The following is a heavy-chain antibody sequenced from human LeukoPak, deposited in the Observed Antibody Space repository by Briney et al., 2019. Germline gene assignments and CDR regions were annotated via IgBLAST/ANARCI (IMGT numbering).Heavy chain of an antibody. CDR1: GYTFTGYY. CDR3: ARDQSIAVAGTSDLDY. D-gene: IGHD6-19*01. CDR2: INPNSGGT. J-gene: IGHJ4*02. Sequence: AASVKVSCKASGYTFTGYYMHWVRQAPGQGLEWMGWINPNSGGTNYAQKFQGRVTMTRDTSISTAYMELSRLRSDDTAVYYCARDQSIAVAGTSDLDYWGQGTLVTVSS. V-gene: IGHV1-2*02.